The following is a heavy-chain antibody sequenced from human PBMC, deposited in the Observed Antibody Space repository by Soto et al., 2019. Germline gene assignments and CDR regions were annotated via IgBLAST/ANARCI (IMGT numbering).Heavy chain of an antibody. V-gene: IGHV4-34*01. CDR3: ARGGSSAWQVALDI. CDR2: IKHSGSS. J-gene: IGHJ3*02. D-gene: IGHD6-19*01. CDR1: AGSFSHYY. Sequence: SETLSLTCAVYAGSFSHYYWNWIRQCPGKGLEWIGKIKHSGSSNYNPSLRSRVSISVDMSTNQFSLRLTSVTAEDTAVYYCARGGSSAWQVALDIWGQGTMVTVSS.